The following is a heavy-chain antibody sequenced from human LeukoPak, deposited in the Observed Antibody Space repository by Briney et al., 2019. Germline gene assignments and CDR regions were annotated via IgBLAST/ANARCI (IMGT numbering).Heavy chain of an antibody. J-gene: IGHJ3*02. CDR1: GFTFDDYA. Sequence: PGRSLRLSCAASGFTFDDYAMHWVRQAPGKGLEWVSGISWNSGSIGYADSVKGRFTIPRDNAKNSLYLQMNSLRAEDTALHYCAKDLNWGWRGAFDIWGQGTMVTVSS. CDR2: ISWNSGSI. D-gene: IGHD7-27*01. CDR3: AKDLNWGWRGAFDI. V-gene: IGHV3-9*01.